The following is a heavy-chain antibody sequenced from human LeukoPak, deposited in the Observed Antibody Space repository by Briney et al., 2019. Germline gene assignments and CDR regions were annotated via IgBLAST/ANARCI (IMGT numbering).Heavy chain of an antibody. D-gene: IGHD5-18*01. CDR2: INHSGST. CDR1: GGSFSGYY. CDR3: AGTRGSQLNLPGRVQPWVRAFDI. J-gene: IGHJ3*02. Sequence: SETLSLTCAVYGGSFSGYYWSWIRQPPGKGLEWIGEINHSGSTNYNPSLKSRVTISVDTSKSQFSLKLSSVTAADTAVYYCAGTRGSQLNLPGRVQPWVRAFDIWGQGTMVTVSS. V-gene: IGHV4-34*01.